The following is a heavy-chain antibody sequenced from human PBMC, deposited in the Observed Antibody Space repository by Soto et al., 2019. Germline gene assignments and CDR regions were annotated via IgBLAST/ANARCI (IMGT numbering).Heavy chain of an antibody. CDR1: GFTFSNAW. J-gene: IGHJ4*02. V-gene: IGHV3-15*07. D-gene: IGHD4-17*01. CDR2: IKSKTDGGTT. Sequence: GGSLRLSCAASGFTFSNAWMNWVRQAPGKGLEWVGRIKSKTDGGTTDYAAPVKGRFTISRDDSKNTLYLQMNSLKTEDTAVYYCTTVVIGDYEELFDYWGQGTLVTAPQ. CDR3: TTVVIGDYEELFDY.